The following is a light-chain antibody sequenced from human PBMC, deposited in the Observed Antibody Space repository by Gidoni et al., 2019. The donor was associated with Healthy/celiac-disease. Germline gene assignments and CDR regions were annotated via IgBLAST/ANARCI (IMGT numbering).Light chain of an antibody. V-gene: IGKV3-20*01. CDR1: QSVSSSY. Sequence: GTLSLSPGERATLSCRASQSVSSSYLAWYQQKPGQAPRLLIYGASSRATGIPDRFSGSGSGTDFTLTISRLEPEDFAVYYCQQYGSSPQTFGQGTKVEIK. J-gene: IGKJ1*01. CDR3: QQYGSSPQT. CDR2: GAS.